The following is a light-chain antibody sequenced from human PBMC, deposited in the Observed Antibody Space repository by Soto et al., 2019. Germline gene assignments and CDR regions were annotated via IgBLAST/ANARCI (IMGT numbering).Light chain of an antibody. CDR2: DVS. J-gene: IGLJ2*01. CDR3: SSYAGSKNLI. V-gene: IGLV2-8*01. CDR1: SSDVGGYNY. Sequence: QSALTQPPSASGSPGQSVTISCTGTSSDVGGYNYVSWYQQHPGKAPKLMIYDVSKRPSGVPDRFSGSKSGNTASLTVSGLQADYEANYYCSSYAGSKNLIFGGGTKLTVL.